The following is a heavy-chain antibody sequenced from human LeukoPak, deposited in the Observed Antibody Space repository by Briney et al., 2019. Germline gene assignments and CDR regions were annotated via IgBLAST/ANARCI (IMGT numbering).Heavy chain of an antibody. CDR1: GGSFISGDYY. CDR2: IYYSGST. V-gene: IGHV4-30-4*01. Sequence: SQTVSLTCTVSGGSFISGDYYWSWIRQPPGKGLEWIGYIYYSGSTYYNPSLRSRVTISVDTSKNQISLKLSSVTAADTAVYYCARSAFGSGSSYFDYWGQGTLVTVSS. CDR3: ARSAFGSGSSYFDY. D-gene: IGHD3-10*01. J-gene: IGHJ4*02.